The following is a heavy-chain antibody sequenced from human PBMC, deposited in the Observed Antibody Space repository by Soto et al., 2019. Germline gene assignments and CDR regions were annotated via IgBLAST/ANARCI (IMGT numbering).Heavy chain of an antibody. CDR1: GYTFTTYG. J-gene: IGHJ4*02. CDR2: VSANNGDT. CDR3: ARDFPRAFCSGTGCCFEY. D-gene: IGHD2-15*01. V-gene: IGHV1-18*01. Sequence: QVQLVQSGAEVKKPGASMRVSCKASGYTFTTYGISWVRQAPGQGLEWMGWVSANNGDTKYAQKFQDRITLTTDTSTSTAYMEVRSLRSDDTALYFCARDFPRAFCSGTGCCFEYWGQGTPVTVSS.